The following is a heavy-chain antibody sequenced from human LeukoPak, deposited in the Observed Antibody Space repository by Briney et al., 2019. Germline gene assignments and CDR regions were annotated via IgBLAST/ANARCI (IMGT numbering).Heavy chain of an antibody. D-gene: IGHD4/OR15-4a*01. CDR2: ISYDGYTE. J-gene: IGHJ4*02. V-gene: IGHV3-30-3*01. Sequence: PGGTLRLSCAASGFTFSSFAMHWVRQAPGKGLEWVSVISYDGYTEHYADSVTGRSTISRDNSKHTLYLQMNSLRAEDTAVYYCAKGHSDYGTGFDLWGQGTLVTVSS. CDR1: GFTFSSFA. CDR3: AKGHSDYGTGFDL.